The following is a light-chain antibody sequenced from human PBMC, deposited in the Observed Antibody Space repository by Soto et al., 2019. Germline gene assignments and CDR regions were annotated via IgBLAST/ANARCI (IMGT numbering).Light chain of an antibody. CDR3: LQQNTYQWT. J-gene: IGKJ1*01. CDR2: AAS. Sequence: DIQMTQSPSSLSGSVGDRFTITCRPSQDIRNDLGWFQLKPGKAPKRLIYAASRLQSGVPSRFSGSGSGTEFTLTISSLQPEGFASYYCLQQNTYQWTFGPGTKVDIK. CDR1: QDIRND. V-gene: IGKV1-17*01.